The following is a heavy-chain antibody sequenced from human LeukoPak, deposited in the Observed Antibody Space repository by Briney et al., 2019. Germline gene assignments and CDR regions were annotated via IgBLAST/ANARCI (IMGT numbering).Heavy chain of an antibody. D-gene: IGHD6-13*01. V-gene: IGHV4-4*07. Sequence: PSETLSLTCTVSGDSISSYYWSWIRQPAEKGLEWVGRIYTSGGTNYNPSLKSRVTMSVDTSKNQFSLKLSSVTAADTAVYYCARAYSSSWHLLDYWGQGTLVTVSS. J-gene: IGHJ4*02. CDR2: IYTSGGT. CDR1: GDSISSYY. CDR3: ARAYSSSWHLLDY.